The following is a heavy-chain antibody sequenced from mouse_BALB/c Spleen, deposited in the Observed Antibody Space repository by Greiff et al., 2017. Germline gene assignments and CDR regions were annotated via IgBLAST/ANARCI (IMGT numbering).Heavy chain of an antibody. CDR1: GFNIKDTY. CDR3: ARSGDYYGSSPFAY. Sequence: EVQLQESGAELVKPGASVKLSCTASGFNIKDTYMHWVKQRPEQGLEWIGRIDPANGNTKYDPKFQGKATITADTSSNTAYLQLSSLTSEDTAVYYCARSGDYYGSSPFAYGGQGILATVSA. V-gene: IGHV14-3*02. D-gene: IGHD1-1*01. CDR2: IDPANGNT. J-gene: IGHJ3*01.